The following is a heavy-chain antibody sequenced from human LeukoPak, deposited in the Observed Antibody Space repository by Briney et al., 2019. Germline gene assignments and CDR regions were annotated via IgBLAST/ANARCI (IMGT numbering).Heavy chain of an antibody. V-gene: IGHV1-18*01. J-gene: IGHJ4*02. CDR1: GYTFTSYG. CDR3: ASSNMVATSPLDY. D-gene: IGHD5-12*01. Sequence: WASVTVSCKASGYTFTSYGISWVRQAPGQGLEWMGWISAYNGNTNYAQKLQGRVTMTTDTSTSTAYMELRSLRSDDTAVYYCASSNMVATSPLDYWGQGTLVTVSS. CDR2: ISAYNGNT.